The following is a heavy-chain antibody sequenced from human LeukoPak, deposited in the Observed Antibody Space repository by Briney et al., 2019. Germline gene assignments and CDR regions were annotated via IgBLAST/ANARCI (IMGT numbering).Heavy chain of an antibody. CDR2: IKQDGSEK. CDR1: GFTFSSYW. Sequence: GGSLRLSCAASGFTFSSYWMNWVRQAPGKGLEWVANIKQDGSEKYYVDSVKGRFTISRDNAKNSLYLQMNSLRAEDTAVFYCARDQYDTWSRRGNFDSWGQGTLVIVSS. J-gene: IGHJ4*02. CDR3: ARDQYDTWSRRGNFDS. V-gene: IGHV3-7*03. D-gene: IGHD3/OR15-3a*01.